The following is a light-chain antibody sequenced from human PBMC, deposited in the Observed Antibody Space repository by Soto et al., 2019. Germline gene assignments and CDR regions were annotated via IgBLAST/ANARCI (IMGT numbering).Light chain of an antibody. J-gene: IGKJ4*01. CDR1: QSVDNDY. Sequence: EVGLTQSPGTLSLSPGERATLSCRASQSVDNDYLAWFQQKPGQAPRLLIYEASYRATGVTDRFGGTGSGTDFSLTISRLEPEDFAVYYCQQSTYSPLTFGGGTRIEI. V-gene: IGKV3-20*01. CDR3: QQSTYSPLT. CDR2: EAS.